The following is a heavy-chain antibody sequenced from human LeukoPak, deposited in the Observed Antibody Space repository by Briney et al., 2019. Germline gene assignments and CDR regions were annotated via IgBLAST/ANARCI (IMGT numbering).Heavy chain of an antibody. D-gene: IGHD3-10*01. V-gene: IGHV1-2*02. CDR1: GYTFTSYD. CDR3: ARDISSGFGEFYDAFDI. J-gene: IGHJ3*02. CDR2: INPNSGGT. Sequence: ASVKVSCKASGYTFTSYDINWVRQATGQGLEWMGWINPNSGGTNYAQKFQGRVTMTRDTSISTAYMELSRLRSDDTAVYYCARDISSGFGEFYDAFDIWGQGTMVTVSS.